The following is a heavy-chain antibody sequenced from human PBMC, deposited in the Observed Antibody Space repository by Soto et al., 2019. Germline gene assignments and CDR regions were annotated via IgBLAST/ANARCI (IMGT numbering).Heavy chain of an antibody. CDR1: GGSISSGGYY. V-gene: IGHV4-31*03. CDR3: AWECYGDYDRGAFVI. CDR2: IYYSGST. Sequence: PSETLSLTCTVSGGSISSGGYYWSWIRQHPGKGLEWIGYIYYSGSTYYNPSLKSRVTISVDTSKNQFSLKLSSVTAADTAVYYCAWECYGDYDRGAFVIWGQGTLVTVSS. J-gene: IGHJ3*02. D-gene: IGHD4-17*01.